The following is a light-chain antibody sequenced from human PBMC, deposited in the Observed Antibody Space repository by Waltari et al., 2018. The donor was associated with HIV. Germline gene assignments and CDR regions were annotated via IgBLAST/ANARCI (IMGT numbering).Light chain of an antibody. J-gene: IGLJ2*01. Sequence: QSALTQPPSASGSPGQSVTISCTGTSSDVGGYNFVSWYQQHPGKAPKLMIFEVPTRPSGVPARFSGSRSGNTASLTVSGLQADDEADYYCSSYAGSNNLVFGGGTKLTVL. V-gene: IGLV2-8*01. CDR3: SSYAGSNNLV. CDR2: EVP. CDR1: SSDVGGYNF.